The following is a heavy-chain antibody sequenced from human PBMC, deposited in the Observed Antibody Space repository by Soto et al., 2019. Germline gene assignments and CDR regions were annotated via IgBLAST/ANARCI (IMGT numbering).Heavy chain of an antibody. CDR2: ISGRGGGI. J-gene: IGHJ5*02. CDR1: GFTFSNYG. CDR3: AKNPSLIVVEWFDP. Sequence: EVQLLESGGGLVQPGGSLRVSCTASGFTFSNYGMSWVRQAPGKGLEWVSSISGRGGGIYYADSVRGRFTISRDNSKNTMYLQMNDLRVEDTAVYYCAKNPSLIVVEWFDPWGQGTLVTVSS. V-gene: IGHV3-23*01. D-gene: IGHD2-15*01.